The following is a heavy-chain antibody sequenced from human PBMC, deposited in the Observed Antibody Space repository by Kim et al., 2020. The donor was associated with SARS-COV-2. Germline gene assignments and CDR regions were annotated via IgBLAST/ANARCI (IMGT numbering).Heavy chain of an antibody. CDR3: ARDYYFDY. J-gene: IGHJ4*02. V-gene: IGHV3-48*03. Sequence: ADSVKGRLTVSRDNAKNSLYLQMNSLNAEDSAIYYCARDYYFDYWGQGTLVTVSS.